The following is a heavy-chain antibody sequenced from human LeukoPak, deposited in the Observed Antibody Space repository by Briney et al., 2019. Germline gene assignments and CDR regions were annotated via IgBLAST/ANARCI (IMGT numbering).Heavy chain of an antibody. CDR2: IYYSGST. V-gene: IGHV4-61*05. J-gene: IGHJ3*02. Sequence: TSETLSLTCTVSGGSISSSSYYWGWIRQPPGKGLEWIGYIYYSGSTNYNPSLKSRVTISVDTSKNQFSLKLSSVTAADTAVYYCARGYSSSWPDAFDIWGQGTMVTVSS. CDR1: GGSISSSSYY. CDR3: ARGYSSSWPDAFDI. D-gene: IGHD6-13*01.